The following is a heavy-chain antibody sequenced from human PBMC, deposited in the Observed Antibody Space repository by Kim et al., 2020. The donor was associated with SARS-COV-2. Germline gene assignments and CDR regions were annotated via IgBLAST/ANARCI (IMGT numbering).Heavy chain of an antibody. Sequence: APKFQGRVTMTRKTSISTAYMELSSLRSEDTAVYYCARCYDILTGHGMDVWGQGTTVTVSS. D-gene: IGHD3-9*01. CDR3: ARCYDILTGHGMDV. V-gene: IGHV1-8*01. J-gene: IGHJ6*02.